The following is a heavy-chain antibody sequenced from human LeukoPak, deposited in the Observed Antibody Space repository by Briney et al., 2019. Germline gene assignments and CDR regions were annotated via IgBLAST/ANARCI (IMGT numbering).Heavy chain of an antibody. V-gene: IGHV1-46*01. CDR1: GYTLTELS. D-gene: IGHD2-21*02. CDR2: INPRGDYT. CDR3: ARSGYLVVTAYDAFDI. Sequence: ASVKVSCKVSGYTLTELSMHWVRQAPGQGLEWMGIINPRGDYTTYAQNFQGRVTMTRDTSTSTIYMELSSLRSEDTAVYYCARSGYLVVTAYDAFDIWGQGTMVTVSS. J-gene: IGHJ3*02.